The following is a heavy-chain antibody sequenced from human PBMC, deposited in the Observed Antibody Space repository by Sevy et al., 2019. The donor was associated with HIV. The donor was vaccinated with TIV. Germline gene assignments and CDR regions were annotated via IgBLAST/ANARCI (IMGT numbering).Heavy chain of an antibody. V-gene: IGHV3-53*01. CDR2: LYSGGKT. Sequence: GGSLRLSCAASGFPVSSSYMNWVRQAPGKGLEWVSVLYSGGKTDNADSVKGRFTISSDNSKNTLYLQMNSLRAEDTAVYYCARDKNTFYYGIDVWGQGTTVTVSS. CDR1: GFPVSSSY. J-gene: IGHJ6*02. CDR3: ARDKNTFYYGIDV. D-gene: IGHD2-2*02.